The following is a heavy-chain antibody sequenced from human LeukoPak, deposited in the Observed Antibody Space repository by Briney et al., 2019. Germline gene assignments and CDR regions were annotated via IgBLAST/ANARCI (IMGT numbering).Heavy chain of an antibody. D-gene: IGHD3-10*01. J-gene: IGHJ3*02. CDR1: DESFSGYY. V-gene: IGHV4-34*01. Sequence: SETLSLTCAVYDESFSGYYCSWIRQPPRKGLEWIGEIDHSGSTNYNPSLQSRVTISVDTSKNQFSLKVSSVYAADTAVYYCARGNRPYGEHEAFDIWGHGTTVTVSP. CDR2: IDHSGST. CDR3: ARGNRPYGEHEAFDI.